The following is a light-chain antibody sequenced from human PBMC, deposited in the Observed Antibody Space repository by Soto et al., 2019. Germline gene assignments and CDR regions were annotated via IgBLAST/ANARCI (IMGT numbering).Light chain of an antibody. J-gene: IGKJ2*01. Sequence: ETVMTQSPGTLSVSPGEGATLSCRASLSINTNLAWFQQKPGQAPRLLIYGASTRATGISGRFSGSGSGTEFTLTISSLQAEDSAVYVCQQYNSWPPFTFGQGTKLEI. V-gene: IGKV3-15*01. CDR1: LSINTN. CDR2: GAS. CDR3: QQYNSWPPFT.